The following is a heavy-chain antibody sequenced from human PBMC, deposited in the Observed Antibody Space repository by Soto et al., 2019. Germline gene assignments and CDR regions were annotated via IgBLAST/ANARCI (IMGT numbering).Heavy chain of an antibody. V-gene: IGHV1-18*04. J-gene: IGHJ6*02. CDR3: ARDIVVVPAAINYYYYYGMDV. CDR2: ISAYNGNT. CDR1: GYTFTSYG. D-gene: IGHD2-2*02. Sequence: ASVKVSCKASGYTFTSYGISWVRQAPGQGPEWMGWISAYNGNTNYAQKLQGRVTMTTDTSTSTAYMELRSLRSDDTAVYYCARDIVVVPAAINYYYYYGMDVWGQGTRSPS.